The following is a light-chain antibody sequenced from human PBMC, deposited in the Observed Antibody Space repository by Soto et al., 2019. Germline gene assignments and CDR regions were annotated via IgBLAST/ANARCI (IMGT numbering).Light chain of an antibody. CDR1: QSIRSR. J-gene: IGKJ5*01. V-gene: IGKV1-12*01. CDR3: QQANAFPLT. CDR2: DAT. Sequence: DIQMTQSPSCLSASVGETVTISCRASQSIRSRLNWYQQKPGKAPNLLIYDATSLESGVPSRFSGGGSGTDFTLTVSSLQPEDFATYYCQQANAFPLTFGQGTRLEIK.